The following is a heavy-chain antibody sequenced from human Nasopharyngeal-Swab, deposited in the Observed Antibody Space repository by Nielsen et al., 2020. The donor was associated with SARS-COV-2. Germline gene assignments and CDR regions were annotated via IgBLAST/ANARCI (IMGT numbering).Heavy chain of an antibody. Sequence: SDTLSLTCTVSGCSISSGGYYWSWIRQHPGKGLEWIGYIYYSGSTYYNPSLKSRVTISVDTSKNQFSLKLSSVTAADTAVYYCARAMIVVVINAFDIWGQGTMVTVSS. D-gene: IGHD3-22*01. V-gene: IGHV4-31*03. CDR2: IYYSGST. CDR3: ARAMIVVVINAFDI. J-gene: IGHJ3*02. CDR1: GCSISSGGYY.